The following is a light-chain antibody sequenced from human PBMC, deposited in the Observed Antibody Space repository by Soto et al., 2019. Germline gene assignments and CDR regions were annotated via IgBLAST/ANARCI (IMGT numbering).Light chain of an antibody. V-gene: IGLV2-11*01. CDR1: SSDVGGYNY. Sequence: QSALTQPRSVSGSPGQSVTISCTGTSSDVGGYNYVSWYQQHPGKAPKLMISDVSKRPSGVPDRFSGSKSGNTASLTISGLQAEDDADYYCCSSAGTCTSVFGGGTKVTVL. CDR2: DVS. J-gene: IGLJ3*02. CDR3: CSSAGTCTSV.